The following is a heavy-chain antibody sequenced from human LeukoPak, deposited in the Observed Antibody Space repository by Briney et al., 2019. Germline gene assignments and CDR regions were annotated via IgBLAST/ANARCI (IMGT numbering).Heavy chain of an antibody. CDR1: GFTFSDYY. Sequence: GGSLRLPCAASGFTFSDYYMSWTRQAPGKGLEWVSYISSSGSTIYYADSVKGRFTISRDNAKNSLYLQMNSLRAEDTAVYYCARGQLWFYRTFDYWGQGTLVTVSS. CDR2: ISSSGSTI. CDR3: ARGQLWFYRTFDY. V-gene: IGHV3-11*01. J-gene: IGHJ4*02. D-gene: IGHD5-18*01.